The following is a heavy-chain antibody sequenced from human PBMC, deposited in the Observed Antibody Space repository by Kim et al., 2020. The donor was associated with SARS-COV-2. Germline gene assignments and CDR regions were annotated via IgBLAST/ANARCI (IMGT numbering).Heavy chain of an antibody. CDR3: AKGPSEMATIPFDY. D-gene: IGHD5-12*01. CDR1: GFTFSSYA. CDR2: ISGSGGST. V-gene: IGHV3-23*01. Sequence: GGSLRLSCAASGFTFSSYAMSWVRQAPGKGLEWVSAISGSGGSTYYADSVKGRFTTSRDNSKNTLYLQMNSLGAEDTAVYYCAKGPSEMATIPFDYWGQGALVTVPS. J-gene: IGHJ4*02.